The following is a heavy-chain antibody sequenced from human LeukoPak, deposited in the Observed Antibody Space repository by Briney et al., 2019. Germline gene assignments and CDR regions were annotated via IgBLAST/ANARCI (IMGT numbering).Heavy chain of an antibody. CDR3: TRVLPPCYDFWSGYYPNPLYYGMDV. Sequence: GGSLRLSCAASGFTFSSYSMNWVRQAPGKGLEWVSYIGPSSTVIYYADSLKGRFTISRDNAKNSLFLQMNSLRAEDTAVYYCTRVLPPCYDFWSGYYPNPLYYGMDVWGQGTTVTVSS. CDR1: GFTFSSYS. CDR2: IGPSSTVI. V-gene: IGHV3-48*01. J-gene: IGHJ6*02. D-gene: IGHD3-3*01.